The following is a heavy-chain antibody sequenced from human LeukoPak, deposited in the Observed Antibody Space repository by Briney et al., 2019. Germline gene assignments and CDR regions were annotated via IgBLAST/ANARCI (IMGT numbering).Heavy chain of an antibody. J-gene: IGHJ4*02. D-gene: IGHD3-16*02. CDR1: GYTFTSYG. CDR3: ASDPNYEGLRLGELSRNYFDY. V-gene: IGHV1-18*01. Sequence: ASVKVSCKASGYTFTSYGISWVRQAPGQGLEWMGWISAYNGNTNYAQKLQGRVTMTTDTSTSTAYMELRSLRSDDTAVYYCASDPNYEGLRLGELSRNYFDYWGQGTLVTVSS. CDR2: ISAYNGNT.